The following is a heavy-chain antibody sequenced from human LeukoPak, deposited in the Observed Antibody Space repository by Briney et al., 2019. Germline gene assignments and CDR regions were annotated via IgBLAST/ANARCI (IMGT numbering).Heavy chain of an antibody. CDR2: ISYDGSNK. CDR1: GFTFSSYA. J-gene: IGHJ4*02. V-gene: IGHV3-30*04. Sequence: GGSLRLSCAASGFTFSSYAMHWVRQAPGKGLEWVAVISYDGSNKYYADSVKGRFTISRDNSKNTLYLQMNSLRADDTAVYYCAKSGYNRFDYWGQGTLVTVSS. CDR3: AKSGYNRFDY. D-gene: IGHD5-24*01.